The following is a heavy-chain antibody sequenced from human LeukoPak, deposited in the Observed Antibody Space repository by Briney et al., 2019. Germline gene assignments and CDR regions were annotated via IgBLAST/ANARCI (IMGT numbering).Heavy chain of an antibody. Sequence: GGSLRLSCAASGFTFSSYGMYWVRQAPGKGLEWVAVISFDGSIIHYADSVKGRFSISRDNSQNTLYLQMNSRRAEDTAVYYCAKEYNYGYNYLDYWGQGTLVTVSS. D-gene: IGHD5-18*01. V-gene: IGHV3-30*18. CDR1: GFTFSSYG. CDR2: ISFDGSII. CDR3: AKEYNYGYNYLDY. J-gene: IGHJ4*02.